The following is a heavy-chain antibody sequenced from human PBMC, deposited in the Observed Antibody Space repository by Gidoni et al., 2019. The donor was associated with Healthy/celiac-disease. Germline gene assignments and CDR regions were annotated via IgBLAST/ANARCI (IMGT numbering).Heavy chain of an antibody. CDR2: IIPILGIA. V-gene: IGHV1-69*04. CDR1: GGTFSSYA. D-gene: IGHD5-12*01. Sequence: QVQLVQSWAEVKKPGSSVKVSCKASGGTFSSYAISWVRQAPGQGLGWMGRIIPILGIANYAQKFQGRVTITADKSTSTAYMELSSLRSEDTAVYYCARDGDGYNYSSTHWGQGTLVTVSS. J-gene: IGHJ4*02. CDR3: ARDGDGYNYSSTH.